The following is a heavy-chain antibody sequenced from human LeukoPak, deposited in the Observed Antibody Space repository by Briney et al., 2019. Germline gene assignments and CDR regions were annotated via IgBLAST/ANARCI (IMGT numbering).Heavy chain of an antibody. D-gene: IGHD3-3*01. Sequence: GGSLRLSCAASGFTVSSNYMSWVRQAPGKGREWVSVIYRGGSTYYADSVKGRFTISRDNSKNTLYLQMNSLRAEDTGVYYCARVRFAIIDYWGQGTLVTVSS. CDR1: GFTVSSNY. CDR3: ARVRFAIIDY. J-gene: IGHJ4*02. CDR2: IYRGGST. V-gene: IGHV3-53*01.